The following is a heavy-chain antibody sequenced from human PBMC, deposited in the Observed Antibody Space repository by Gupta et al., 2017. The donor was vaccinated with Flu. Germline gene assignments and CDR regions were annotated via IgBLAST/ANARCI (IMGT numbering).Heavy chain of an antibody. V-gene: IGHV3-30*18. D-gene: IGHD3-10*01. Sequence: QVQLVESGGGAVRPGTSLGLCCSASGSTLSRFAMHWVRQAPGKGLEWVALISYDGSNKNFADAVMGRFTISRDNSENTLFLQGNSLRAEDAAVYYCAKDLGGSGSYYTFDSWGQGTLVTVSS. CDR1: GSTLSRFA. CDR2: ISYDGSNK. CDR3: AKDLGGSGSYYTFDS. J-gene: IGHJ4*02.